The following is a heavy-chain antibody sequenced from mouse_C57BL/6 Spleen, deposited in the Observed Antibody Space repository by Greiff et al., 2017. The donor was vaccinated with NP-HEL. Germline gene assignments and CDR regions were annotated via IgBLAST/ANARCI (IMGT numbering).Heavy chain of an antibody. CDR2: IDPSDSYT. D-gene: IGHD4-1*01. J-gene: IGHJ3*01. Sequence: QVQLQQPGAELVKPGASVKLSCKASGYTFTSYWMQWVKQRPGQGLEWIGEIDPSDSYTNYNQKFKGKATLTVDTSSSTAYMQLSSLTSEDSAVYYCARRSGNWEEFAYWGEGTLVTVSA. V-gene: IGHV1-50*01. CDR1: GYTFTSYW. CDR3: ARRSGNWEEFAY.